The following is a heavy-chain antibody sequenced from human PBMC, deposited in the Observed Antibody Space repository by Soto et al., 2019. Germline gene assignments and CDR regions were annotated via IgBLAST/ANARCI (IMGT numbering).Heavy chain of an antibody. Sequence: QVQLQQSGPGLVKPSQTLSLTCAISGDSVSSNSAAWNWIRQSPSRGLEWLGRTYYRSKWYNDYAVSVKRRITVNRGRSENLFSLRVSSVGGGGTAVYYCARAQIVATISPYYYYYGMDVWGQGTTVTVSS. CDR3: ARAQIVATISPYYYYYGMDV. D-gene: IGHD5-12*01. J-gene: IGHJ6*02. V-gene: IGHV6-1*01. CDR1: GDSVSSNSAA. CDR2: TYYRSKWYN.